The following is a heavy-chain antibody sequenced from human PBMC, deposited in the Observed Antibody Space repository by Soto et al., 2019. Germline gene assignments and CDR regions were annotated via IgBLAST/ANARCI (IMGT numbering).Heavy chain of an antibody. Sequence: GGSLRLSCVASGFTFTYYEMNWVRQAPGKGLEWVSYIISSSRTIYYADSVKGRFTISRDNTRNSLYLQMNSLRVEDTAVYYCARDLTGYAMDVWGQGTTVTVSS. J-gene: IGHJ6*02. CDR1: GFTFTYYE. D-gene: IGHD2-2*01. CDR3: ARDLTGYAMDV. V-gene: IGHV3-48*03. CDR2: IISSSRTI.